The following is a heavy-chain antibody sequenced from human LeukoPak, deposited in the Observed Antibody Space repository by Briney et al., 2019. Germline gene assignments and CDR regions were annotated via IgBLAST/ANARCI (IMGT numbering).Heavy chain of an antibody. Sequence: NPGGSLRLSCAAPGFTFSSYEMNWVRQPPGRGLEWIGEINHSGSTTYNPPLKSRVTISVDTSKNQFSLKLSSVTAADTAIYYCATVALTGWTFDPWGQGTLVTASS. D-gene: IGHD7-27*01. V-gene: IGHV4-34*08. J-gene: IGHJ5*02. CDR1: GFTFSSYE. CDR3: ATVALTGWTFDP. CDR2: INHSGST.